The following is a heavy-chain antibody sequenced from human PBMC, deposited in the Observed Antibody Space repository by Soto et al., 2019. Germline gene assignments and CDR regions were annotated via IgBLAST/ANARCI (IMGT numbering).Heavy chain of an antibody. CDR1: GFTFSSSA. D-gene: IGHD2-15*01. J-gene: IGHJ4*02. V-gene: IGHV3-23*01. CDR3: AKDGGSVCSGGTCYFQAPDY. CDR2: IDGSGRNT. Sequence: PGGSLRLSCAASGFTFSSSAMSWVRQAPGKGLEWVSGIDGSGRNTYYADSVKGRFTISRDNSKNTLSVQMNGLRVEDTALYYCAKDGGSVCSGGTCYFQAPDYWGQGTLVTVSS.